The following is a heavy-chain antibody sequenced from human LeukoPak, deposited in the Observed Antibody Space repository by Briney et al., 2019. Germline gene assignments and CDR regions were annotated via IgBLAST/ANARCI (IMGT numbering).Heavy chain of an antibody. V-gene: IGHV1-69*04. D-gene: IGHD1-1*01. CDR1: GGTFSSYV. CDR2: IIPILGIA. J-gene: IGHJ6*02. Sequence: SVKVSCKASGGTFSSYVISWVRQAPGQGLEWMGRIIPILGIANYAQRFQGRVTITADKSTSTAYMELSSLRSEDTAVYDCARWRQPIYCYGMDVWGQGTTVTVSS. CDR3: ARWRQPIYCYGMDV.